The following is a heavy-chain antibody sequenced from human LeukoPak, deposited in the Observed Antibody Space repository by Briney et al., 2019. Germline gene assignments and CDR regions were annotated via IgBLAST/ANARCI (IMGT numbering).Heavy chain of an antibody. CDR2: ISYDGSNK. J-gene: IGHJ5*02. CDR3: ARAPRGQLNWFDP. CDR1: GFTFSSYA. V-gene: IGHV3-30-3*01. D-gene: IGHD1-1*01. Sequence: GGSLRLSCAASGFTFSSYAMHWVRQAPGKGLEGVAVISYDGSNKYYADSVKGRFTISRDNSKNTLYLQMNCLRAEDTAVYYCARAPRGQLNWFDPWGQGTLVTVSS.